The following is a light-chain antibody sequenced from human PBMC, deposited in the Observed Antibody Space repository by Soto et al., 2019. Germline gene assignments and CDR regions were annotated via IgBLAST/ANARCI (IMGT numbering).Light chain of an antibody. J-gene: IGKJ4*01. CDR2: DSS. Sequence: EIVMTQSPATLSVSPGERATLSCRASQSVGSDFAWYQQKPGQAPRLLIYDSSTRATGVPARFSGSGSGTEFTLTISGLQSEDFAVYYCQQYNNWPPLTFGGGTKVEIK. V-gene: IGKV3-15*01. CDR1: QSVGSD. CDR3: QQYNNWPPLT.